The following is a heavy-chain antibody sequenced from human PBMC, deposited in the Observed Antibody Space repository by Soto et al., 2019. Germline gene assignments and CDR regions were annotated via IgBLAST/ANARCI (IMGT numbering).Heavy chain of an antibody. D-gene: IGHD1-26*01. CDR3: ARVSIDRYSGSSFDY. V-gene: IGHV4-4*02. CDR2: IYHSGST. J-gene: IGHJ4*02. CDR1: GGSISSSNW. Sequence: QVQLQESGPGLVKPSGTLSLTCAVSGGSISSSNWWSWVRQPPGKGLEWIGEIYHSGSTNYNPSLTSRVTISVDKSKNQFSLKLSSVTAADTAVYYCARVSIDRYSGSSFDYWGQGTLVTVSS.